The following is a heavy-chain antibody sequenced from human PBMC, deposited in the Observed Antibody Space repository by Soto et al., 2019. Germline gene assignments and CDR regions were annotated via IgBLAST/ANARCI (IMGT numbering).Heavy chain of an antibody. CDR3: AWGYSGYDYPFDY. Sequence: ASVKVSCKASGGTFSSYAISWVRQAPGQGLEWMGGIIPIFGTANYAQKFQGRVTITADESTSTAYMELSSLRSEDTAVYYCAWGYSGYDYPFDYWGQGTLVTVSS. CDR2: IIPIFGTA. CDR1: GGTFSSYA. J-gene: IGHJ4*02. D-gene: IGHD5-12*01. V-gene: IGHV1-69*13.